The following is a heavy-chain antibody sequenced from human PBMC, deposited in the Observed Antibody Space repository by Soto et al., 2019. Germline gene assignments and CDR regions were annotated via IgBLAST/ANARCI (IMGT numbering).Heavy chain of an antibody. CDR2: IYYSGST. Sequence: SETLSLTCTGSGGSISRGSYFLGCIRPPPGKGLEWIGGIYYSGSTYYNPSLKSRVTISVDTSKNQFSLKLSSVTAADTAVYYCARHMWKNGEIDYWGQGTXVTVSS. V-gene: IGHV4-39*01. CDR3: ARHMWKNGEIDY. J-gene: IGHJ4*02. CDR1: GGSISRGSYF. D-gene: IGHD1-1*01.